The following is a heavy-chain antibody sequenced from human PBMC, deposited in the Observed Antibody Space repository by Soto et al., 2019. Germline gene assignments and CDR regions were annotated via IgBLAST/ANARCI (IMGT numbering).Heavy chain of an antibody. CDR2: ISGENGDT. V-gene: IGHV1-18*01. CDR1: GYTFTTFG. CDR3: ARCYCSAGSCFTCWHFDL. D-gene: IGHD2-15*01. J-gene: IGHJ2*01. Sequence: QVQVVQSGAEVKKPGASVKVACKASGYTFTTFGMSWVRQAPGQGLEWMGWISGENGDTNSAQRFQDRVTTTTDPSTNTAYMELRSLTSDDTAVYYCARCYCSAGSCFTCWHFDLWGRGTLVTVSS.